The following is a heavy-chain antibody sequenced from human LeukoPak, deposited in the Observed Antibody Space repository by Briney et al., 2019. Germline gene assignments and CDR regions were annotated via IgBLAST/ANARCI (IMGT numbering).Heavy chain of an antibody. CDR1: GASVSSSDYY. J-gene: IGHJ4*02. D-gene: IGHD6-19*01. CDR2: LYFSGSP. V-gene: IGHV4-39*01. Sequence: SETLSLTCTVSGASVSSSDYYWGWIRQPPGMRLEWIGNLYFSGSPYYNPSLNSRVTISVDTSKNQFSLKMRSVTAADTAVYYCARLGSGYPTPDYWGQGTLVTASS. CDR3: ARLGSGYPTPDY.